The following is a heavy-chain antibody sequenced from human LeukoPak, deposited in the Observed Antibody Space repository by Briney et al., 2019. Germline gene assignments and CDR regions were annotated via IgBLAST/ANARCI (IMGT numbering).Heavy chain of an antibody. V-gene: IGHV4-4*09. D-gene: IGHD4-23*01. Sequence: SETLSLTCTVSGGSISSYYWSWIRQPPGKGLEWIGYIYTSGSTNYNPSFKSRVTISVDTSKNQFSLKLSSVTAADTAVYYCATRGNYNWFDPSGQGTLVTVSS. CDR1: GGSISSYY. CDR2: IYTSGST. J-gene: IGHJ5*02. CDR3: ATRGNYNWFDP.